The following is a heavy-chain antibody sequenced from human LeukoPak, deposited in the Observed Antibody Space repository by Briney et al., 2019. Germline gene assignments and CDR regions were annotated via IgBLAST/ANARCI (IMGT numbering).Heavy chain of an antibody. V-gene: IGHV4-34*01. J-gene: IGHJ4*02. D-gene: IGHD3-3*01. CDR1: GGSFSGYY. CDR2: INHSGST. CDR3: ARQSGWYYDFWSGYYTQH. Sequence: TSETLSLTCAVYGGSFSGYYWSWIRQPPGKGLEWIGEINHSGSTNYNPSLKGRVTISVDTSKNQFSLKLTALTAADTAVYYCARQSGWYYDFWSGYYTQHWGQGTLVTVSS.